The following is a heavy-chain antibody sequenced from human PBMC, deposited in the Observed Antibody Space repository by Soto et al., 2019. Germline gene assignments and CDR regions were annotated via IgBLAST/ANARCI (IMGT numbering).Heavy chain of an antibody. Sequence: SETLSLTCSFSGDSVTSHYLTWIRQSPEKGLEWIGYIYYSGSTNYNPSLKSRVTISVDTSKNQFSLKLSSVTAADTAVYYCARLIVATSPEAFDIWGQGTMVTVSS. CDR1: GDSVTSHY. J-gene: IGHJ3*02. CDR2: IYYSGST. V-gene: IGHV4-59*02. CDR3: ARLIVATSPEAFDI. D-gene: IGHD5-12*01.